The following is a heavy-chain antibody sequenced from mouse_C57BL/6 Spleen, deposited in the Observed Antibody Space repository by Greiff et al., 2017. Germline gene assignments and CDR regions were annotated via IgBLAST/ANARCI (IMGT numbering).Heavy chain of an antibody. CDR3: ARHPYYYGSGYYFDY. D-gene: IGHD1-1*01. CDR1: GFTFSSYG. V-gene: IGHV5-6*01. Sequence: EVQLKESGGDLVKPGGSLKLSCAASGFTFSSYGMSWVRQTPDKRLEWVATISSGGSYTYYPDSVKGRFTISRDNAKNTLYLQMSSLKSEDTAMYYCARHPYYYGSGYYFDYWGQGTTLTVSS. CDR2: ISSGGSYT. J-gene: IGHJ2*01.